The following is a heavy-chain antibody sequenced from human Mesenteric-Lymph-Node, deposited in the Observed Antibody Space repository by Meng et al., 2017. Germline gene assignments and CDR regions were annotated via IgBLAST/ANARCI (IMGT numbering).Heavy chain of an antibody. Sequence: GESLKISCAASGFTLSSYAMSWVRQAPGKGLEWVSSISSSGEYTHYADSVKGRVTISRDNSKNKLYLQTNSLRAEDKAVYYCAKPLFPNYTSTWDGRGWFDPWGQGTLVTVSS. CDR2: ISSSGEYT. CDR3: AKPLFPNYTSTWDGRGWFDP. V-gene: IGHV3-23*01. D-gene: IGHD3-10*02. CDR1: GFTLSSYA. J-gene: IGHJ5*02.